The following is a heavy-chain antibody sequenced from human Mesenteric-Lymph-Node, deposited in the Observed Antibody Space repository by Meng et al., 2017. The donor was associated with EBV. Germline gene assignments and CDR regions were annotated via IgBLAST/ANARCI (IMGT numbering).Heavy chain of an antibody. Sequence: VQLVWSGGGLVKPVGSLILSCVASGLIFSRYSMAWVRQAPGKGLEWVASISATGSITDYADSVKGRFAISRDNSNNTLYLQMKSLRAADTAVYYCSTNYGLFDYWGQGTLVTVSS. V-gene: IGHV3-23*04. CDR2: ISATGSIT. CDR1: GLIFSRYS. CDR3: STNYGLFDY. D-gene: IGHD4-17*01. J-gene: IGHJ4*02.